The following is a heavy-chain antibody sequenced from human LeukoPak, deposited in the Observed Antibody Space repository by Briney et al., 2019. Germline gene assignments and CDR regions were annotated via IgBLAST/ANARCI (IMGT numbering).Heavy chain of an antibody. D-gene: IGHD2-15*01. CDR2: IYYSGST. V-gene: IGHV4-59*01. Sequence: PSETLSLTCTVSGGSISSYYWSWIRQPPGKGLEWIGYIYYSGSTNYNPSLKSRVTISVDTSKNQFSLKLSSVTAADTAVYYCARGGGGPHYWGQGTLVTVPS. CDR3: ARGGGGPHY. CDR1: GGSISSYY. J-gene: IGHJ4*02.